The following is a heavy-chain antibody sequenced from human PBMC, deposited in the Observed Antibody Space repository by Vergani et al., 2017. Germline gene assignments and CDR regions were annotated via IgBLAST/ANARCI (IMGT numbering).Heavy chain of an antibody. J-gene: IGHJ4*02. V-gene: IGHV3-30*18. CDR1: GFTFSSYA. CDR3: AKRKGQD. Sequence: QVQLVESGGGVVQPGRSLRLSCAASGFTFSSYAMHWVRQAPGKGLEWVAVISYDGSNKYYADSVKGRFTISRDNSKKTLYLQMNSLRADDTAVYYCAKRKGQDWGQGTLVTVSS. CDR2: ISYDGSNK.